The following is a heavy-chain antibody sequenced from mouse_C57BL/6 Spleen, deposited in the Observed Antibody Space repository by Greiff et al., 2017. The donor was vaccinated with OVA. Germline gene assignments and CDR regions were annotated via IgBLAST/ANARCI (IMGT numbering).Heavy chain of an antibody. CDR2: IYPGDGDT. CDR1: GYAFSSYW. CDR3: ARSYGNYFYAMDY. J-gene: IGHJ4*01. Sequence: VKLMESGAELVKPGASVKISCKASGYAFSSYWMNWVKQRPGKGLEWIGQIYPGDGDTNYNGKFKGKATMTADKSSSTAYMQLSSLTSEDSAVYFCARSYGNYFYAMDYWGQGTSVTVSS. V-gene: IGHV1-80*01. D-gene: IGHD2-1*01.